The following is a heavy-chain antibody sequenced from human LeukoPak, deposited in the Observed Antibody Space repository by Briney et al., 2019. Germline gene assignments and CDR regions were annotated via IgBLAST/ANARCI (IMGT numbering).Heavy chain of an antibody. CDR1: GFTFSSYE. J-gene: IGHJ4*02. Sequence: GGSLRLSCAASGFTFSSYEMNWVRQAPGKGLEWISYITSSGSTIYYADSVKGRFTISRDNAKNSLYLQMNSLRAEDTAVYYCARDRGSGSYLFDYWGQGTLVTVSS. V-gene: IGHV3-48*03. CDR2: ITSSGSTI. CDR3: ARDRGSGSYLFDY. D-gene: IGHD1-26*01.